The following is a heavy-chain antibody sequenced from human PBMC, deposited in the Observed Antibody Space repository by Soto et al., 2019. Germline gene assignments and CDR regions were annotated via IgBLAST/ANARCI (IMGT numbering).Heavy chain of an antibody. CDR2: IYYTGST. CDR1: GGSISNYY. J-gene: IGHJ4*02. D-gene: IGHD2-2*01. Sequence: QVQLQESGPGLVKPSETLSLTCTVSGGSISNYYWSWIRQPPGKGLEWIGYIYYTGSTNYNPSLKSRVTISVDMSRNQFSLKLNSVTAADTAVYYCARDCSSTSCRFDYWGQGTLVTVSS. V-gene: IGHV4-59*01. CDR3: ARDCSSTSCRFDY.